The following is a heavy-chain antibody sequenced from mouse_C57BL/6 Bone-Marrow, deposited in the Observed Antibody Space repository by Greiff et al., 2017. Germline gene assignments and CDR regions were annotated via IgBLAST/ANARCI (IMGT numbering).Heavy chain of an antibody. V-gene: IGHV14-4*01. Sequence: EVQLQQSGAELVRPGASVKLSCTASGFNIKDDYMHWVKQRPEQGLEWIGWIDPENGDTEYASKFQGKATITADTSSNTAYLQLSSLTSEDTAVYYCTPLITTVVAPRFAYGGQGTLVTVSA. D-gene: IGHD1-1*01. CDR2: IDPENGDT. CDR1: GFNIKDDY. J-gene: IGHJ3*01. CDR3: TPLITTVVAPRFAY.